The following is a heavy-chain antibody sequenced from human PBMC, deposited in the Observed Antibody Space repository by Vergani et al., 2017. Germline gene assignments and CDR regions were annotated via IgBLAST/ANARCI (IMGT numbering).Heavy chain of an antibody. CDR2: IIPIFGTA. V-gene: IGHV1-69*13. J-gene: IGHJ6*02. CDR1: GGTFSSYA. D-gene: IGHD3-9*01. CDR3: ARSGDILTGYYSYYYYGMDV. Sequence: QVQLVQSGAEVKKPGSSVKVSCKASGGTFSSYAISWVRQAPGQGLEWMGRIIPIFGTANYAQKFQGRVTITADESTSTAYMELSSLRSEDTAVYYGARSGDILTGYYSYYYYGMDVWGQGTTVTVSS.